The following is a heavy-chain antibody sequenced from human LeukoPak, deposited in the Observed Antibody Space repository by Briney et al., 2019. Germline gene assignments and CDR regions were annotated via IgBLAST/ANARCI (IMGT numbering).Heavy chain of an antibody. CDR2: IYYGGST. J-gene: IGHJ6*03. CDR1: GASISTGDYY. Sequence: SETLSLTCNVSGASISTGDYYWSWIRQPPGKGLEWIGYIYYGGSTFYNPSLRSRVTISVDSSKNQFSLKLNSVTAADTAVYYCTRGDYYYYMDVWGKGTTLTVPS. CDR3: TRGDYYYYMDV. V-gene: IGHV4-30-4*01.